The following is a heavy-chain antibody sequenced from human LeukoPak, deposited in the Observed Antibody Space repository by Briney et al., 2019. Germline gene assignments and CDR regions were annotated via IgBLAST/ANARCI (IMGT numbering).Heavy chain of an antibody. Sequence: GGSLRLSCAASGFTFSSYAMSWVRQAPGKGLEWVSGISGSGGTTYYADSVKGRFTISRDNSKNTLYLQMNSLRAEDTAVYYCAKDEGRGYHDSSGYYYFDYWGQGTLVTVSS. CDR2: ISGSGGTT. V-gene: IGHV3-23*01. CDR1: GFTFSSYA. J-gene: IGHJ4*02. CDR3: AKDEGRGYHDSSGYYYFDY. D-gene: IGHD3-22*01.